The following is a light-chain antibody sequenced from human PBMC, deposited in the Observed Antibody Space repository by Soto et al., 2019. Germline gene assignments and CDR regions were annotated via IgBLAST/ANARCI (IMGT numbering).Light chain of an antibody. CDR1: QSVSSY. Sequence: EIVLTQSPATLSLSPGERATLSCRASQSVSSYLAWYQQKPGQAPRLLIYDASNRATGIPARFSGSGSGTDFTLTISSLEPEDFAAYYCQQRNDWLLTFGGGTKVEIK. CDR2: DAS. J-gene: IGKJ4*01. V-gene: IGKV3-11*01. CDR3: QQRNDWLLT.